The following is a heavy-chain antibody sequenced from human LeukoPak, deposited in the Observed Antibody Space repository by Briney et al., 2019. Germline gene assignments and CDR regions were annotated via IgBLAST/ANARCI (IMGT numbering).Heavy chain of an antibody. V-gene: IGHV1-69*13. J-gene: IGHJ4*02. CDR1: GYTFTGYY. CDR2: IIPIFGTA. CDR3: ARGSPHDY. Sequence: ASVKVSRKASGYTFTGYYMHWVRQAPGQGLEWMGGIIPIFGTANYAQKFQGRVTITADESTSTAYMELSSLRSEDTAVYYCARGSPHDYWGQGTLVTVSS.